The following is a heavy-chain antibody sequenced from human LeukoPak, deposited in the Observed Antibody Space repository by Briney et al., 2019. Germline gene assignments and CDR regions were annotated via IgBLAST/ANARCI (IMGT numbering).Heavy chain of an antibody. CDR2: INSDGSST. CDR1: GFTFSNYA. Sequence: GGSLRLSCAASGFTFSNYAIHWVRQAPGKGLVWVSRINSDGSSTSYADSVKGRFTISRDNAKNTLYLQMNSLRAEDTAVYYCARGQLFYYYDSSGYSWFDPWGQGTLVTVSS. D-gene: IGHD3-22*01. CDR3: ARGQLFYYYDSSGYSWFDP. V-gene: IGHV3-74*01. J-gene: IGHJ5*02.